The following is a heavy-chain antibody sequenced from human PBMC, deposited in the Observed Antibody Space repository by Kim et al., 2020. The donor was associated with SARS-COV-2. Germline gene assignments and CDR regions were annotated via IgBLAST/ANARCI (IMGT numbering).Heavy chain of an antibody. CDR2: INSDGSST. CDR3: ARSDYDFWSGYGAEYFQH. Sequence: GGSLRLSCAASGFTFSSYWMHWVRQAPGKGLVWVSRINSDGSSTSYADSVKGRFTISRDNAKNTLYLQMNSLRAEDTAVYYCARSDYDFWSGYGAEYFQHWGQGTLVTVSS. J-gene: IGHJ1*01. CDR1: GFTFSSYW. V-gene: IGHV3-74*01. D-gene: IGHD3-3*01.